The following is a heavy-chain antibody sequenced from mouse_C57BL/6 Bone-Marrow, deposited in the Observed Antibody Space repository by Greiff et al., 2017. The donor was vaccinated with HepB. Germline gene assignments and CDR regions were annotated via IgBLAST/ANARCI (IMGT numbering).Heavy chain of an antibody. CDR2: INPNNGGT. D-gene: IGHD2-2*01. CDR1: GYTFTDYY. J-gene: IGHJ2*01. V-gene: IGHV1-26*01. CDR3: AREAPMVTPNYFDY. Sequence: EVQLQQSGPELVKPGASVKISCKASGYTFTDYYMNWVKQSHGKSLEWIGDINPNNGGTSYNQKFKGKATLTVDKSSSTAYMELRSLTSEDSAVYYGAREAPMVTPNYFDYWGQGTTLTVSS.